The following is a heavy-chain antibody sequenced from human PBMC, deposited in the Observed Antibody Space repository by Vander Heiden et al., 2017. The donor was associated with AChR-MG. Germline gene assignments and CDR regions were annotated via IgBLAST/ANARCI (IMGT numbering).Heavy chain of an antibody. Sequence: EVQLLESGGGLVQPGASLRLSCAASGFTFSSYAMSWVRQAPGKGLEWVSAISGSGGSTYYADSVKGRFTISRDNSKNTLYLQMNSLRAEDTAVYYCAKGQFPVWSRIYFDYWGQGTLVTVSS. V-gene: IGHV3-23*01. D-gene: IGHD2-21*01. CDR1: GFTFSSYA. CDR3: AKGQFPVWSRIYFDY. J-gene: IGHJ4*02. CDR2: ISGSGGST.